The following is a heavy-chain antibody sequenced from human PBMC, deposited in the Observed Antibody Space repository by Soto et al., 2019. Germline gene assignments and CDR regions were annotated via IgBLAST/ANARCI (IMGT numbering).Heavy chain of an antibody. CDR3: ARHLGLILAAPNFDY. Sequence: PSETLFLTCTVSGGSINNYYLTWIRQHTGKGLEWIGYIDYSGSTNYNPSLKSRVTISVDTSKNQFSLNLSSVTAADTAVYYCARHLGLILAAPNFDYWGQGTLVTVSS. V-gene: IGHV4-59*08. CDR1: GGSINNYY. CDR2: IDYSGST. D-gene: IGHD3-16*01. J-gene: IGHJ4*02.